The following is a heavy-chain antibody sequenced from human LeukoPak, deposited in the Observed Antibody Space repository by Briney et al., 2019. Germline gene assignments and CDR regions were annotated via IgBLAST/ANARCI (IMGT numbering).Heavy chain of an antibody. CDR2: ISWNSGSI. Sequence: GGSLRLSCAASGFTFDDYAMHWVRQAPGKGLEWVSGISWNSGSIGYADSVKGRFTISRDNAKNSLYLQMNSLRAEDTAVYYCAREESRRSSSGYDEVYAYWGQGTLVTVSS. J-gene: IGHJ4*02. V-gene: IGHV3-9*01. CDR3: AREESRRSSSGYDEVYAY. CDR1: GFTFDDYA. D-gene: IGHD5-12*01.